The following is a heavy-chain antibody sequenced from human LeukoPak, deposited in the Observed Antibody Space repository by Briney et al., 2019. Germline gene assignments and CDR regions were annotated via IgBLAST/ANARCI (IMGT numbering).Heavy chain of an antibody. V-gene: IGHV1-69*06. CDR3: ARDSDTMTNVEDAFDI. Sequence: SVTVSCKASGGTFSSYAISWVRQAPGQGLEWMGGIIPIFGTANYAQKFQGRVTITADKSTSTAYMELSSLRSEDTAVYYCARDSDTMTNVEDAFDIWGQGTMVTVSS. CDR2: IIPIFGTA. D-gene: IGHD4-17*01. CDR1: GGTFSSYA. J-gene: IGHJ3*02.